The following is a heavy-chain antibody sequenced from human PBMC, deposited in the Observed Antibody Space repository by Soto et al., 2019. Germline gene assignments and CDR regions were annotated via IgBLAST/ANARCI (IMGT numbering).Heavy chain of an antibody. J-gene: IGHJ4*02. CDR3: AREEIVVVTATPSPGVYYFDY. V-gene: IGHV1-18*01. CDR2: ISAYNGNT. D-gene: IGHD2-21*02. CDR1: GYTFTSYG. Sequence: ASVKVDCKASGYTFTSYGIIGVRHTHGEGLELIGWISAYNGNTNYAQKLQGRVTMTTDTSTSTAYMELRSLRSDDTAVYYCAREEIVVVTATPSPGVYYFDYWGQGTLVTVSS.